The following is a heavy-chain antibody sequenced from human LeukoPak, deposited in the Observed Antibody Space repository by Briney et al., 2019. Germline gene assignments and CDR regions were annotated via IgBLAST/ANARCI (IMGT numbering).Heavy chain of an antibody. CDR2: IVVVSGKT. V-gene: IGHV1-58*01. CDR3: AADPDSANYDFWVGYMDV. J-gene: IGHJ6*03. D-gene: IGHD3-3*01. Sequence: GTSLKVSRKASGFSLSDSAVQWVRQARGQGLEWIGAIVVVSGKTQYGPKFQDRVTITRDTAENTAYLELSSLRLDDTAVYYCAADPDSANYDFWVGYMDVWGKGTTVTV. CDR1: GFSLSDSA.